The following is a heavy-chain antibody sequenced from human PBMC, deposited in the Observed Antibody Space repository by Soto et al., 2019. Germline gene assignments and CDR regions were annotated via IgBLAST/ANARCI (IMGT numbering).Heavy chain of an antibody. D-gene: IGHD4-17*01. CDR2: IYYSGST. Sequence: PSETLSLTCTVSGGSIGRGGYYWSWIRQHPGKGLEWIGYIYYSGSTYYNPSLKSRVTISVDTSKNQFSLKLSSVTAADTAVYYCASTRPIYGDYDYYYYGMDVWGQGTTVTVSS. CDR3: ASTRPIYGDYDYYYYGMDV. CDR1: GGSIGRGGYY. V-gene: IGHV4-31*03. J-gene: IGHJ6*02.